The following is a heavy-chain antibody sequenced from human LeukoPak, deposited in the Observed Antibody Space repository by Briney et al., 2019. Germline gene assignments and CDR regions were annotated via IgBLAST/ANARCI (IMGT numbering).Heavy chain of an antibody. CDR3: ARVYISGRSYFDY. CDR1: GYSISSGFY. CDR2: IHRGGST. D-gene: IGHD5/OR15-5a*01. J-gene: IGHJ4*02. Sequence: PSETLSLTCSVSGYSISSGFYWGWIRQPPGQGLEWIGTIHRGGSTSNNPSLKSRLTISVDTSKNQFSLNLSSVTVADTAIYYCARVYISGRSYFDYWGQGILATVSS. V-gene: IGHV4-38-2*02.